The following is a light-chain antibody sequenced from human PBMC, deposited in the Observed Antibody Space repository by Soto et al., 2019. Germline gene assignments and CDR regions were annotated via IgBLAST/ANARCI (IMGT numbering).Light chain of an antibody. V-gene: IGKV1-12*01. Sequence: DIQMTQSPSSVPASVGDTVTVTCRASQGISRWLAWYQQKPGKAPRLLIYAASSLQNGVPPRFSGSESGTDFTLTISSLQPEDCAIYFCQQANSFPITFGQGTRLEIK. CDR2: AAS. J-gene: IGKJ5*01. CDR3: QQANSFPIT. CDR1: QGISRW.